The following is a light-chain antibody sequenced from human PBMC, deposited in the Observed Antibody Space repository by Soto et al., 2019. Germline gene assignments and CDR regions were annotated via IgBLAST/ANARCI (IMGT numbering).Light chain of an antibody. CDR1: QSVNSN. Sequence: EIVMTQSPATLSVSPGERATLSCRASQSVNSNLAWYQQKPGQAPRLLIYGASTRATGIPARFSGSGSGTEFTLPISSLQSEDFAVYYCQQYNKWPLTFGGGTKVEIK. J-gene: IGKJ4*01. V-gene: IGKV3-15*01. CDR3: QQYNKWPLT. CDR2: GAS.